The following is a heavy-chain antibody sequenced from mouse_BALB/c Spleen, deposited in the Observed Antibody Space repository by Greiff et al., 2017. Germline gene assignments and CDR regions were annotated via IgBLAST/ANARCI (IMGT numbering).Heavy chain of an antibody. CDR2: IYPGNSDT. V-gene: IGHV1-5*01. CDR1: GYTFTSYW. Sequence: VHVKQSGTVLARPGASVKMSCKASGYTFTSYWMHWVKQRPGQGLEWIGAIYPGNSDTSYNQKFKGKAKLTAVTSTSTAYMELSSLTNEDSAVYYCTREGYDGYSPFAYWGQGTLVTVSA. CDR3: TREGYDGYSPFAY. J-gene: IGHJ3*01. D-gene: IGHD2-3*01.